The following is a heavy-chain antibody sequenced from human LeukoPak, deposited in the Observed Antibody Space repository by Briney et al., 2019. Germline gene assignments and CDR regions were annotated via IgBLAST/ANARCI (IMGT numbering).Heavy chain of an antibody. D-gene: IGHD3-3*01. CDR1: GGSFSGYY. CDR2: INHSGST. V-gene: IGHV4-34*01. CDR3: ASRPNTIFRVAPVIN. Sequence: SETLSLTCAVYGGSFSGYYWSWIRQPPGKGLEWIGEINHSGSTNYNPSLKSRVTISVDTSKNQFSLKLSSVTAADTAVYYCASRPNTIFRVAPVINWGQGTLVTVSS. J-gene: IGHJ4*02.